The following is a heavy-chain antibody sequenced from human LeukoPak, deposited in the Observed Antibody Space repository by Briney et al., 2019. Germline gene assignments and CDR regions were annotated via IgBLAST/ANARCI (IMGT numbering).Heavy chain of an antibody. Sequence: GGSLRLSCGASGFSFSDHGMHWVRQAPGKGLEWVANIKQDGSEKYYVDSVKGRFTISRDNAKNSLYLQMNSLRAEDTAVYYCHPKPRGAFDIWGQGTMVTVSS. CDR3: HPKPRGAFDI. D-gene: IGHD1-14*01. CDR1: GFSFSDHG. V-gene: IGHV3-7*01. CDR2: IKQDGSEK. J-gene: IGHJ3*02.